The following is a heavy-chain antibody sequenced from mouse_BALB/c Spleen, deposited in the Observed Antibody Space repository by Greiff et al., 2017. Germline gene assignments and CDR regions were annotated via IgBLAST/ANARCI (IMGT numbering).Heavy chain of an antibody. D-gene: IGHD1-1*02. CDR1: GYSITSDYA. J-gene: IGHJ3*01. Sequence: EVQLQESGPGLVKPSQSLSLTCTVTGYSITSDYAWNWIRQFPGNKLEWMGYISYSGSTSYNPSLKSRISITRDTSKNQFFLQLNSVTTEDTATYYCARSLLWGFAYWGQGTLVTVSA. V-gene: IGHV3-2*02. CDR3: ARSLLWGFAY. CDR2: ISYSGST.